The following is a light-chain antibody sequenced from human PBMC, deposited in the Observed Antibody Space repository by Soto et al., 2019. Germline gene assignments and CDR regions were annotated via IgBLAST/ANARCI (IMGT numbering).Light chain of an antibody. CDR2: GAS. V-gene: IGKV3-20*01. CDR1: QSVSSSY. J-gene: IGKJ1*01. Sequence: EIVLTQSPGTLSLSPGERATLSCRASQSVSSSYLAWYQQKPGQAPRLLIYGASSRATGIPERFSGSGSGTDFTLTISRLEHEDFAVYYYQQYGSSPQTFGQGTKVEIK. CDR3: QQYGSSPQT.